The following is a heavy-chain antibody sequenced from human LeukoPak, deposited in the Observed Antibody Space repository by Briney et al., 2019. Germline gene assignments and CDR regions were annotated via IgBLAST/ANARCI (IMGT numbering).Heavy chain of an antibody. D-gene: IGHD5-18*01. J-gene: IGHJ4*02. Sequence: PGGYLRLSSAASGFTFSSYWLSWVRQAPGQGLEWVANIKQDGSEKSYVDSVKGRFTISRDNAKNSLYLQRNSLRAEDTAVYYGGRGPADNGYSYGSYYFDYWGQGTLVTVSS. CDR2: IKQDGSEK. CDR3: GRGPADNGYSYGSYYFDY. V-gene: IGHV3-7*01. CDR1: GFTFSSYW.